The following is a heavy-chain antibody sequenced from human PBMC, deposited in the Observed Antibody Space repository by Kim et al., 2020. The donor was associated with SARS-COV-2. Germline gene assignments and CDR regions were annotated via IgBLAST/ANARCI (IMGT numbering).Heavy chain of an antibody. Sequence: SETLSLTCTVSGDSVTSQSHYWGWIRQSPGKGLEWVGSSYFDGSTYYKPSLKSRLTISLDTSKNQFSLRLQSVTAADTAIYYCARLYGDYAFHIDSWGRGALVFVSS. J-gene: IGHJ4*02. D-gene: IGHD4-17*01. CDR3: ARLYGDYAFHIDS. CDR1: GDSVTSQSHY. V-gene: IGHV4-39*01. CDR2: SYFDGST.